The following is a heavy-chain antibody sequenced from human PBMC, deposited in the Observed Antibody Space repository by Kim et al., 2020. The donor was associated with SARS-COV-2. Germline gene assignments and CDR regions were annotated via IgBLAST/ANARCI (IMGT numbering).Heavy chain of an antibody. V-gene: IGHV3-23*01. CDR3: AKAYQWLVRYYYYGMDV. D-gene: IGHD6-19*01. Sequence: GGSLRLSCAASGFTFSSYAMSWVRQAPGKGLEWVSAISGSGGSTYYADSVKGRFTISRDNSKNTLYLQMNSLRAEDTAVYYCAKAYQWLVRYYYYGMDVWGQGTTVTVSS. CDR1: GFTFSSYA. CDR2: ISGSGGST. J-gene: IGHJ6*02.